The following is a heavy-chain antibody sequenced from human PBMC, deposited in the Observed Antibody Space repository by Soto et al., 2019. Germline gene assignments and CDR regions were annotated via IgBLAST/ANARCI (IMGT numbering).Heavy chain of an antibody. V-gene: IGHV3-9*01. CDR3: AKDIGPRGYSYGNYGMDV. CDR2: ISWNSGSI. CDR1: GFTFDDYA. Sequence: PGGSLRLSCAASGFTFDDYAMHWVRQAPGKGLEWVSGISWNSGSIGYADSVKGRFTISRDNAKNSLYLQMNSLRAEDTALYYCAKDIGPRGYSYGNYGMDVWGQGTTVTVSS. D-gene: IGHD5-18*01. J-gene: IGHJ6*02.